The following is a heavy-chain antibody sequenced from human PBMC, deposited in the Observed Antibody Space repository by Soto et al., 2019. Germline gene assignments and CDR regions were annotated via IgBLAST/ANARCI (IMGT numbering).Heavy chain of an antibody. J-gene: IGHJ4*02. V-gene: IGHV1-69*08. Sequence: QVQLVQSGAEVKKPGSSVKVSCKASGGTFSSYTISWVRQAPGQGLEWMGRIIPILGIANYAQKFQGRVTITAXTSLSXXYMELSSLRSEDTAVYYCARDRRGYSGYDQYYFDYWGQGTLVTVSS. CDR1: GGTFSSYT. CDR3: ARDRRGYSGYDQYYFDY. CDR2: IIPILGIA. D-gene: IGHD5-12*01.